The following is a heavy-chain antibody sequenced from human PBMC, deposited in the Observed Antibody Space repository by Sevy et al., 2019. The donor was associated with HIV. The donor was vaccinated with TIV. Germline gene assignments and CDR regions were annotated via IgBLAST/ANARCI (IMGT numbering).Heavy chain of an antibody. J-gene: IGHJ4*02. CDR1: GFTFSNYV. CDR3: ARELNLGQIVTIEY. D-gene: IGHD3-16*02. CDR2: VTCSNT. V-gene: IGHV3-23*01. Sequence: GGSLRLSCTASGFTFSNYVMAWVRQAAGTGLQWISSVTCSNTYYIDSVRGRFTISRDNSKNTLYLQMNSLGADDTAIYYCARELNLGQIVTIEYWGRGSLVTVSS.